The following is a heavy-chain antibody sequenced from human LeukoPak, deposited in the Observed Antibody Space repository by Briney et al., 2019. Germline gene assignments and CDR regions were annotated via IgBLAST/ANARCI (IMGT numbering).Heavy chain of an antibody. CDR1: GFTFTSYW. CDR2: IKENGNEQ. Sequence: GGSLRLSCEASGFTFTSYWMSWVRQAPGKGPEWVAHIKENGNEQYYADSVEGRFTISRDNVKQSLGLQMNSLRVEDTAVYCCARGPGDFDASDIWGQGTMVTVSS. CDR3: ARGPGDFDASDI. V-gene: IGHV3-7*01. D-gene: IGHD1-14*01. J-gene: IGHJ3*02.